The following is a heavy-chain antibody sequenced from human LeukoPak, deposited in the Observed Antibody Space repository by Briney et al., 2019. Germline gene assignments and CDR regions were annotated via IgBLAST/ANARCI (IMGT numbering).Heavy chain of an antibody. CDR2: IKSKTDGGTT. D-gene: IGHD3-22*01. CDR1: GFTFSNAW. V-gene: IGHV3-15*01. CDR3: TTNIHYDSSGRPFDY. J-gene: IGHJ4*02. Sequence: GGSLRLSCAASGFTFSNAWMSWVRQAPGKGLEWVGRIKSKTDGGTTDYAAPVKGRFTISRDGSKNTLYLQMNSLKTEDTAVYYCTTNIHYDSSGRPFDYWGQGTLVTVPS.